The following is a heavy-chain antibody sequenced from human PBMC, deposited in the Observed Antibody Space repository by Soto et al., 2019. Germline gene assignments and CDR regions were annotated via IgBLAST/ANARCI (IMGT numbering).Heavy chain of an antibody. Sequence: QVTLKESGPVLVNPSEPLTLTCTVSGFSLSNARMGVSWIRQPPGKALEWLAHIFSNDEKSYSTSLKRRLTISEDTSKRQVVLIMTLMDPVDTATYYCARKFRGYWYFDLWGRGTLVTVSS. CDR1: GFSLSNARMG. V-gene: IGHV2-26*01. D-gene: IGHD3-10*01. CDR3: ARKFRGYWYFDL. J-gene: IGHJ2*01. CDR2: IFSNDEK.